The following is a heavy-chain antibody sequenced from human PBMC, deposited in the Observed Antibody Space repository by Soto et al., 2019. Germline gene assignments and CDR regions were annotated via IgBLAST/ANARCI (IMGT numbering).Heavy chain of an antibody. J-gene: IGHJ2*01. CDR1: GFTFINYA. CDR2: ISGGGDAA. Sequence: EVQVLESGGGLVQPGGSLRLSCAGSGFTFINYAMNWVRQAPGKGLEWVSSISGGGDAAFFPDSVRGRFTISRDNSKNTVTLQMNSLGVDDTAVYYCARNILGSTTGPNYWYFDLWGRGTLVTVSS. CDR3: ARNILGSTTGPNYWYFDL. D-gene: IGHD1-1*01. V-gene: IGHV3-23*01.